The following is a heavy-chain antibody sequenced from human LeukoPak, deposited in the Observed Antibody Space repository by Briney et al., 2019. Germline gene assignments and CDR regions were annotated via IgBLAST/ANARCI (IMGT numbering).Heavy chain of an antibody. CDR2: ISSSGSTI. D-gene: IGHD2-15*01. CDR3: VRGGRRTLVVVATKGGVDY. J-gene: IGHJ4*02. V-gene: IGHV3-48*03. CDR1: GFTFSSYE. Sequence: GGSLRLSCAASGFTFSSYEMNWVRQAPGKGLEWVSYISSSGSTIYYADSVKGRFTISRDNSKNTLYLQMNSLRAEDTAVYYCVRGGRRTLVVVATKGGVDYWGQGTLVTVSS.